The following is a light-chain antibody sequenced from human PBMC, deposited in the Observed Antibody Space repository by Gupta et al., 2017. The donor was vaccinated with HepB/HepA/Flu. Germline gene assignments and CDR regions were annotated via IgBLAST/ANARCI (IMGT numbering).Light chain of an antibody. CDR2: SNN. CDR1: SSNIGSNT. J-gene: IGLJ3*02. CDR3: AAWDDSLNGPV. V-gene: IGLV1-44*01. Sequence: QSVLTQPPSASGTTGQRVTISCSGSSSNIGSNTVNWYKQLPGTAPKLLIYSNNQRPSGVPDRFSGSKSGTSASLAISGLQSEDEADYYCAAWDDSLNGPVFGGGTKLTVL.